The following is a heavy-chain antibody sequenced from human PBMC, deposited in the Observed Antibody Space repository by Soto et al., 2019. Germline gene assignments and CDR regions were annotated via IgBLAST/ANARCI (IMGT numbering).Heavy chain of an antibody. CDR2: ISAYNGNT. Sequence: ASVKVSCKASGYTLTSYAMHWVRQAPGQGLEWMGWISAYNGNTNYAQKLQGRVTMTTDTSTSTAYMELRSLRSDDTAVYYCARDILFGGSGTTGHWGQGTLVTVSS. D-gene: IGHD3-10*01. V-gene: IGHV1-18*01. CDR1: GYTLTSYA. J-gene: IGHJ4*02. CDR3: ARDILFGGSGTTGH.